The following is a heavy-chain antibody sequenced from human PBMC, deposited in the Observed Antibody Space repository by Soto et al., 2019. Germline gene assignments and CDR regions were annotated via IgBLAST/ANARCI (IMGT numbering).Heavy chain of an antibody. V-gene: IGHV3-33*01. CDR3: ARDAPRVGYDILTGYFDY. Sequence: GGSLRLSCAASGFTFSSYGMHWVRQAPGKGLEWVAVIWYDGSNKYYADSVKGRFTISRDNSKNTLYLQMNSLRAEDTAVYYCARDAPRVGYDILTGYFDYWGQGTLVTVSS. CDR1: GFTFSSYG. D-gene: IGHD3-9*01. J-gene: IGHJ4*02. CDR2: IWYDGSNK.